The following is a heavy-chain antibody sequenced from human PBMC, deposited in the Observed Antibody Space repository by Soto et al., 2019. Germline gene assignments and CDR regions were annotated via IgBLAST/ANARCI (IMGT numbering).Heavy chain of an antibody. CDR2: THYSGST. J-gene: IGHJ4*02. V-gene: IGHV4-59*12. Sequence: PSETLSLTCTVSGGSISSYHWSWIRQPPGKGLEWIGYTHYSGSTNYNPSLKSRVTISVDTSKNQFSLKLSSVTAEDTAVYYCAKAYLGVVIIPYFDYWGQGTLVTVSS. CDR1: GGSISSYH. CDR3: AKAYLGVVIIPYFDY. D-gene: IGHD3-3*01.